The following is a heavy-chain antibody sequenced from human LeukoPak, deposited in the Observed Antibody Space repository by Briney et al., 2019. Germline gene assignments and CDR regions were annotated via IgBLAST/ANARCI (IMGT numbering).Heavy chain of an antibody. Sequence: ETLSLTCTVSGDSISSSSYYWGWIRQPPGKGLEWIGSIYYSGSTYHNPSLKSRVTISVDMSKNQFSLKLNSVTAADTAVYYCARDSGMDPFSGCGMDVWGQGTTVTVSS. V-gene: IGHV4-39*07. J-gene: IGHJ6*02. D-gene: IGHD3-10*01. CDR3: ARDSGMDPFSGCGMDV. CDR1: GDSISSSSYY. CDR2: IYYSGST.